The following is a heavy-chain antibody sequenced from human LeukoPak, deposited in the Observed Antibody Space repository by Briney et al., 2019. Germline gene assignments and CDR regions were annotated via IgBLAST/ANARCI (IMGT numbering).Heavy chain of an antibody. D-gene: IGHD3-3*01. J-gene: IGHJ3*02. V-gene: IGHV3-7*01. CDR1: GFTFSSYW. CDR2: IKQDGSEK. Sequence: GGSLRLSCAASGFTFSSYWMSWVRQAPGKGLEWVANIKQDGSEKYYVDSVKGRFTISRDNAKNSLYLQMNSLRAEDTAVYYCARGTFGVVRAFDIWGQGTMVTVSS. CDR3: ARGTFGVVRAFDI.